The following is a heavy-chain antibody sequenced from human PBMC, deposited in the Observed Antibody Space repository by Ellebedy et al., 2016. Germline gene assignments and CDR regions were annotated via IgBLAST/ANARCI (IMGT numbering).Heavy chain of an antibody. V-gene: IGHV1-46*01. D-gene: IGHD3-16*01. CDR3: ARDSWGSDY. Sequence: ASVKVSCKASGYTFTPYHIHWFRQAPGQGLEWMGRVIPSDGSTTYAQQFQGRVTMTRDTSTSTVYMELSGLRSEDTAVYYCARDSWGSDYWGQGTLVTVSS. CDR2: VIPSDGST. J-gene: IGHJ4*02. CDR1: GYTFTPYH.